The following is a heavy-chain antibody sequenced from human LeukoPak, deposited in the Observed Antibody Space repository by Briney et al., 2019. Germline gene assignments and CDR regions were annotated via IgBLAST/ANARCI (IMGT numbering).Heavy chain of an antibody. CDR1: GFTFSTYN. D-gene: IGHD3-10*01. CDR2: ISGGSSTI. J-gene: IGHJ2*01. CDR3: ARDSGYPSGSWWWYFGL. V-gene: IGHV3-48*02. Sequence: GGSLRLSCAASGFTFSTYNMSWVRQAPGRGLEWVSYISGGSSTIYYADSVKGRFTVSRDNAKSSLYLQMNSLRDEDTAVYFCARDSGYPSGSWWWYFGLWGRGILVTVSS.